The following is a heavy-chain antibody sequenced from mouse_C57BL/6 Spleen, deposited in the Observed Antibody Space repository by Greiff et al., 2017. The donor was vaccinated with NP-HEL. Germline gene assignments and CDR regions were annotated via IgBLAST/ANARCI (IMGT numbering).Heavy chain of an antibody. CDR3: ARPSYYDYDVYYFDY. D-gene: IGHD2-4*01. CDR2: ISSGSSTI. CDR1: GFTFSDYG. J-gene: IGHJ2*01. Sequence: EVQRVESGGGLVKPGGSLKLSCAASGFTFSDYGMHWVRQAPEKGLEWVAYISSGSSTIYYADTVKGRFTISRDNAKNTLFLQMTSLRSEDTAMYYCARPSYYDYDVYYFDYWGQGTTLTVSS. V-gene: IGHV5-17*01.